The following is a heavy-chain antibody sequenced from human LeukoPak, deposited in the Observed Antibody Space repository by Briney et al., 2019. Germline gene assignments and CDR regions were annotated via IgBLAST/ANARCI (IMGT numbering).Heavy chain of an antibody. CDR3: AKEGYSYGLYYFDY. CDR2: INSDGSST. Sequence: GGSLRLSCAASGFTFSSYWMHWVRQAPGKGLVWVSRINSDGSSTSYADSVKGRFTISRDNAKNTLCLQMNSLRAEDTAVYYCAKEGYSYGLYYFDYWGQGTLVTVSS. D-gene: IGHD5-18*01. CDR1: GFTFSSYW. J-gene: IGHJ4*02. V-gene: IGHV3-74*01.